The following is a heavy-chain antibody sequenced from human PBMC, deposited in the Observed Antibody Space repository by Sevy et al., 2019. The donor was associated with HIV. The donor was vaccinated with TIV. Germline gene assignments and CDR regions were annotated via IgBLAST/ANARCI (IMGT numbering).Heavy chain of an antibody. V-gene: IGHV3-23*01. Sequence: GGSLRLSCAASGFIFGTYAMSWVRQAPGKGLEWVSAISGSGGSTYYADSLKGRFTISRDNSKKKLYLQMNSLRAEVTAVYYCAKGDRTFYGMDVWGQGTTVTVSS. CDR1: GFIFGTYA. CDR2: ISGSGGST. J-gene: IGHJ6*02. CDR3: AKGDRTFYGMDV.